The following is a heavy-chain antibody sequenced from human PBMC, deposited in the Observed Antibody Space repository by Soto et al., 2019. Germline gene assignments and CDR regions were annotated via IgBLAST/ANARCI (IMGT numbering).Heavy chain of an antibody. CDR3: ARREQYYYGMDV. V-gene: IGHV1-46*01. J-gene: IGHJ6*02. CDR1: GYTFTSYY. CDR2: INPSGGST. Sequence: GASVKVSCKASGYTFTSYYMHWVGPAPGQGLEWMVIINPSGGSTSYAQKFQGRVTMTRDTSTSTVYMELSSLRSEDTAVYYCARREQYYYGMDVWGQGTTVTVSS.